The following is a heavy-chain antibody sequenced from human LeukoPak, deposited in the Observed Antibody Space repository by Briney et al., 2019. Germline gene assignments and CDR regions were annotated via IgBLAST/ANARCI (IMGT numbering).Heavy chain of an antibody. CDR2: IIPILGIA. D-gene: IGHD2-21*01. Sequence: GSSVKVSCKASGGTFSSYAISWVRQAPGQGLEWMGRIIPILGIANYAQKFQGRVTITADKSTSTAYMELSSLRSEDTAVYYCARGGVVIAIQFEYWGQGTLVTVSS. CDR3: ARGGVVIAIQFEY. J-gene: IGHJ4*02. V-gene: IGHV1-69*04. CDR1: GGTFSSYA.